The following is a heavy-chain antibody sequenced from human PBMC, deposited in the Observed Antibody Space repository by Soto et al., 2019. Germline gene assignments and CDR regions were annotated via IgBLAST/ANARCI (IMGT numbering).Heavy chain of an antibody. Sequence: SETLSLTCTVSGGSISSYYWSWIRQPPGKGLEWIGYIYYSGSTNYNPSLKSRVTISVDTSKNQFSLKLSSVTAADTAVYYCARESGRWYGGNYYYYYGMDVWGQGTTVTVSS. V-gene: IGHV4-59*01. D-gene: IGHD6-13*01. CDR1: GGSISSYY. CDR2: IYYSGST. J-gene: IGHJ6*02. CDR3: ARESGRWYGGNYYYYYGMDV.